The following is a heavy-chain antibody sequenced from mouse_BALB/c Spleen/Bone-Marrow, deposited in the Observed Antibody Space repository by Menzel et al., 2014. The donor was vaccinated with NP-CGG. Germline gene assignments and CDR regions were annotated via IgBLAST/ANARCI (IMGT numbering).Heavy chain of an antibody. V-gene: IGHV5-17*02. D-gene: IGHD1-1*01. J-gene: IGHJ2*01. Sequence: EVQLVESGGGLVQPGGSLKLSCAASGFTFSSYTMSWVRQTPEKRLEWVAYISSGSSTIYYADTVMGRFTISRDNPKNTLFLQMTSLRSEDTAMYYCARSGSSSGYFDYWGQGTTLTVSS. CDR2: ISSGSSTI. CDR3: ARSGSSSGYFDY. CDR1: GFTFSSYT.